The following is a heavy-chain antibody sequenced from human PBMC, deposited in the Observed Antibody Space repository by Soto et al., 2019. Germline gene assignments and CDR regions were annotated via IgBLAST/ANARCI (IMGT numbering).Heavy chain of an antibody. CDR1: GGSISSNNYY. D-gene: IGHD6-13*01. J-gene: IGHJ4*02. CDR3: ARNGGSTWYYFDS. V-gene: IGHV4-39*07. Sequence: PSETLSLTCTVSGGSISSNNYYGCWIRQSPGKGLEWIGEVSHRGSTNYNPSLKSRVTISIDTSKNQFSLKLNSVTAADTGMYYCARNGGSTWYYFDSWGQGTVVTVSS. CDR2: VSHRGST.